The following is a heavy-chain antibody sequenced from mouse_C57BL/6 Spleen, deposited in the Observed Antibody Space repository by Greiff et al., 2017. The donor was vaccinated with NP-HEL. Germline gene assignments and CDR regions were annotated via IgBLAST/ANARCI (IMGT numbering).Heavy chain of an antibody. D-gene: IGHD1-1*01. Sequence: QVQLQQSGAELARPGASVKMSCKASGYTFTSYTMHWVKQRPGQGLEWIGYINPSSGYTKYNQKFKDKATLTADKSSSTAYMQLSSLPSEDSAVYYCARGPYYYGSSLYAMDYWGQGTSVTVSS. J-gene: IGHJ4*01. CDR3: ARGPYYYGSSLYAMDY. V-gene: IGHV1-4*01. CDR2: INPSSGYT. CDR1: GYTFTSYT.